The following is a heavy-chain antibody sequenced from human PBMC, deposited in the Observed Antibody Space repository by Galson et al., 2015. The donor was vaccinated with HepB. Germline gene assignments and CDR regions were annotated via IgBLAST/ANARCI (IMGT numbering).Heavy chain of an antibody. D-gene: IGHD2-2*01. CDR1: GYTFTDYY. CDR3: ARDLAVVVPAARKHNWFDP. J-gene: IGHJ5*02. Sequence: SVKVSCKAFGYTFTDYYIHWVRQAPGQGLEWMGWINPNSGGTNYAQKFQGRVTMTRDTSISTAYMVLSRLRSDDTAVYYCARDLAVVVPAARKHNWFDPWGQGTLVTVSS. V-gene: IGHV1-2*02. CDR2: INPNSGGT.